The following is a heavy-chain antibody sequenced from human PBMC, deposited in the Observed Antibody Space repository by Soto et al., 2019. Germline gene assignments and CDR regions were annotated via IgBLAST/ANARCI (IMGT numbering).Heavy chain of an antibody. Sequence: EVQLLESGGGLVQPGGSLRLSCAASGFTFSSYAMSWVRQAPGKGLEWVSVVSGGGGSTYYADSVKGRFTISRDNPKNTLYLQMNSLRAEDTAVYYCAKRGAGHYFDYWGQGTLVTVSS. CDR1: GFTFSSYA. CDR2: VSGGGGST. D-gene: IGHD6-19*01. J-gene: IGHJ4*02. CDR3: AKRGAGHYFDY. V-gene: IGHV3-23*01.